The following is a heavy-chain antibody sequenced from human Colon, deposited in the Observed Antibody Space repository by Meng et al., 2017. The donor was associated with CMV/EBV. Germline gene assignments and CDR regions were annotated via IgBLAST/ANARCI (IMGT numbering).Heavy chain of an antibody. V-gene: IGHV4-4*07. D-gene: IGHD2-8*02. Sequence: QVHLQEACPGLVKPSVTLSRTCTVSGGSISSFYWSWIRQPAGKGLEWIGRIYSSGSTNYNPSLKSRVTMSVDTSKNQFSLKLNSVTAADTAVYYCARSGRSTGPLTWWGQGTLVTVSS. CDR2: IYSSGST. CDR1: GGSISSFY. CDR3: ARSGRSTGPLTW. J-gene: IGHJ4*02.